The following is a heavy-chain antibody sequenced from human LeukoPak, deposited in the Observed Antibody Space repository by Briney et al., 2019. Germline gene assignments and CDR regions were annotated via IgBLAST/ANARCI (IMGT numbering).Heavy chain of an antibody. V-gene: IGHV3-23*01. CDR1: GFTFRSYA. CDR2: ISGSGGST. D-gene: IGHD1-26*01. Sequence: GGSLRLSCAASGFTFRSYAMSWVRQAPGKGLEWVSAISGSGGSTYYADSVKGRFTISRDNSKNTLYLQMNSLRAEDTAVYYCAKVLRSVWEPLDYWGQGTLVTVSS. CDR3: AKVLRSVWEPLDY. J-gene: IGHJ4*02.